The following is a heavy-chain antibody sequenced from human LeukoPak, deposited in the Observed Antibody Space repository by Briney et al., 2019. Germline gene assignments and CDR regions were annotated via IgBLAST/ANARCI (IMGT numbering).Heavy chain of an antibody. CDR3: VKETSLTGAGDC. CDR2: ISYDGSNK. J-gene: IGHJ4*02. V-gene: IGHV3-30*04. D-gene: IGHD1-20*01. Sequence: GGSLRLSCAASGFTFSSYAMHWVRQAPGKGLEWVAVISYDGSNKYYADSVKGRFTISRDNSKNTLYLQMNSLRADDTAVYFCVKETSLTGAGDCWGQGILVTVSS. CDR1: GFTFSSYA.